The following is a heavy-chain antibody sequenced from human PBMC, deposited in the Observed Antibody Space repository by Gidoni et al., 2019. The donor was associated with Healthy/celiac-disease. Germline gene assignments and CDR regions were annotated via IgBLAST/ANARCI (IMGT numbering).Heavy chain of an antibody. D-gene: IGHD6-19*01. Sequence: QVQLQQSGPGLVKLSQTLSLTCAISGVSVASNSAAWNWIRQSPARGLEWLGRTYYRSKWYNDYAVSVKSRITINPDTSKNQFSLQLNSVAPEDTAVYYCARDGGDIAVAGTLDYWGQGTLVTVSS. J-gene: IGHJ4*02. V-gene: IGHV6-1*01. CDR2: TYYRSKWYN. CDR3: ARDGGDIAVAGTLDY. CDR1: GVSVASNSAA.